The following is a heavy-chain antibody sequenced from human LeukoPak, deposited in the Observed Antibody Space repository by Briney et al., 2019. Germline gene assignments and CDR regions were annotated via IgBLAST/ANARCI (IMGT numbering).Heavy chain of an antibody. Sequence: ASVKVSCKASGYTFTSYYMHWVRQAPGQGLEWMGWISAYNGNTNYAQKLQGRVTMTTDTSTSTAYMELRSLRSDDTAVYYCARESVTTFGLDWFDPWGQGTLVTVSS. D-gene: IGHD3-16*01. J-gene: IGHJ5*02. V-gene: IGHV1-18*04. CDR1: GYTFTSYY. CDR2: ISAYNGNT. CDR3: ARESVTTFGLDWFDP.